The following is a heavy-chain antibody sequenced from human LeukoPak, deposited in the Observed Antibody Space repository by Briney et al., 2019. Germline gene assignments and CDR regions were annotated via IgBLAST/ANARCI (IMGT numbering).Heavy chain of an antibody. CDR1: GYTFTRYY. CDR3: ATDGAVAGTAYPEY. CDR2: INPNSGGT. J-gene: IGHJ4*02. D-gene: IGHD6-19*01. V-gene: IGHV1-2*02. Sequence: ASVKVSCKASGYTFTRYYIHWVRQAPAQGREWMGWINPNSGGTKYAQKFQGRVTMTRDTSISTAYMELSSLTSDDTALYYCATDGAVAGTAYPEYWGQGTLVTVSS.